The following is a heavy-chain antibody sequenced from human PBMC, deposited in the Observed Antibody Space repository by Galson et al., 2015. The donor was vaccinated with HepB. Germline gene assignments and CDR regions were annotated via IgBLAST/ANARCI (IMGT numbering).Heavy chain of an antibody. V-gene: IGHV3-21*01. CDR3: ARDTDSSNWGEKYFQH. D-gene: IGHD6-13*01. CDR1: GFTFSTYT. CDR2: ISGRSTYI. J-gene: IGHJ1*01. Sequence: SLRLSCAASGFTFSTYTMNWVRPAPGKGLEWVSSISGRSTYIYYADSVRGRFTISRDNAKNSLYLHMNSLRPEDTAVYYCARDTDSSNWGEKYFQHWGQGTLVTVSS.